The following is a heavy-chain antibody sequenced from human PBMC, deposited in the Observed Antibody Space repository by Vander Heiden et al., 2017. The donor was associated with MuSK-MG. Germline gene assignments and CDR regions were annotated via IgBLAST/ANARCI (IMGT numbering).Heavy chain of an antibody. CDR3: AGKSPTVDWYFDL. D-gene: IGHD4-4*01. CDR2: NHPGDSYT. CDR1: GSNFPTHW. J-gene: IGHJ2*01. Sequence: EVQLVQSGAEVKKPGESLKISCKGFGSNFPTHWIGWVRQMPGKGLEWMGINHPGDSYTRFSPSFQGPVPISADKSHSAAYPPATSLNASVPAMDDGAGKSPTVDWYFDL. V-gene: IGHV5-51*01.